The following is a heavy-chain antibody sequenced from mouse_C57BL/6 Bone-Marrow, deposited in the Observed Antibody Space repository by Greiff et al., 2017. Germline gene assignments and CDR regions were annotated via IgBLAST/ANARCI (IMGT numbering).Heavy chain of an antibody. Sequence: VQLKESGPGLVKPSQSLSLTCSVTGYSITSGYYWNWIRQFPGNKLEWMGYISYDGSNNSNPSLKNRISITRDTSKNQFFLKLNSVTTEDTATYYCATGTTSYFDYWGQGTTLTVSS. V-gene: IGHV3-6*01. D-gene: IGHD4-1*01. CDR2: ISYDGSN. CDR3: ATGTTSYFDY. CDR1: GYSITSGYY. J-gene: IGHJ2*01.